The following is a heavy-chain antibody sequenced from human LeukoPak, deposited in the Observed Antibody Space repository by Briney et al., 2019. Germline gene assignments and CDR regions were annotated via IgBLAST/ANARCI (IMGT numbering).Heavy chain of an antibody. CDR2: MNPNSGNT. J-gene: IGHJ4*02. Sequence: GASVKVSCKASGYTFTNYDINWVRQASGQGLDWMGWMNPNSGNTGYAQKCQGRVTMTRNTSISTAYMELSSLSSEDTAAYYCARGPGCISTTCPYYFDYWGQGTLVTVSS. D-gene: IGHD2-2*01. CDR3: ARGPGCISTTCPYYFDY. CDR1: GYTFTNYD. V-gene: IGHV1-8*01.